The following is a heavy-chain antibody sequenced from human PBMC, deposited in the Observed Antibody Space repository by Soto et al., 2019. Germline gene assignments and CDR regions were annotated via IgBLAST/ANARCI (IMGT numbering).Heavy chain of an antibody. V-gene: IGHV1-2*02. CDR3: ASASQVVINHSYYAIDV. CDR2: ISPNTGTA. Sequence: ASVKVSCKASGYTFNRYYMHWVRQAPGPGLQWMGWISPNTGTARYAQQFKGRVTMTRDTSVSTVYMELSGLTSDDTAVYYCASASQVVINHSYYAIDVWGQGTSVTVSS. CDR1: GYTFNRYY. J-gene: IGHJ6*02. D-gene: IGHD3-22*01.